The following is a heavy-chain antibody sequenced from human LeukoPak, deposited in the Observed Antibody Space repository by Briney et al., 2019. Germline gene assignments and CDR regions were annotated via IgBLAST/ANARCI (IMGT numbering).Heavy chain of an antibody. J-gene: IGHJ4*02. V-gene: IGHV3-23*01. CDR3: AKEEQQLTSR. CDR1: GFTFSNYA. Sequence: GGSLRLSCAAFGFTFSNYAKSWVRQAPGKGLEWVSGISGSDGTTYYADSVKGRFTVSRDNSMNTLYLQMNSLRAEDTALYYCAKEEQQLTSRWGQGTLVTVSS. D-gene: IGHD6-13*01. CDR2: ISGSDGTT.